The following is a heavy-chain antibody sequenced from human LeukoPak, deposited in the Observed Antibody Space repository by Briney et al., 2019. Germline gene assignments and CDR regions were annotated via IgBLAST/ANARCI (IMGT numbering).Heavy chain of an antibody. V-gene: IGHV3-53*01. D-gene: IGHD6-13*01. J-gene: IGHJ3*02. CDR2: IYSGGST. Sequence: LSGGSLRLSCAASGFTVSSNYVSWVRQAPGKGLEWVSVIYSGGSTYYADSVKGRFTISRDNSKNTLYLQMNSLRAEDTAVYYCASTGGSSWPYDAFDIWGRGTMVTVSS. CDR3: ASTGGSSWPYDAFDI. CDR1: GFTVSSNY.